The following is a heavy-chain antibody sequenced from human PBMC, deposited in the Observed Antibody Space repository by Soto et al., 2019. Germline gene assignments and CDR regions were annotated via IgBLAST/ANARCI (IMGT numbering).Heavy chain of an antibody. CDR2: ITASGDVE. J-gene: IGHJ5*02. Sequence: EVHLLESGGDLVQPGGSLRLSCTASGFTFSNSVMTWVRQAPGKGLDWVSSITASGDVEAYADSVRARFSISRDNSKNTMSLQMSSLRVDDTAVYYYAKGSSREGYTWGQGTLVTVSS. CDR1: GFTFSNSV. V-gene: IGHV3-23*01. CDR3: AKGSSREGYT. D-gene: IGHD5-12*01.